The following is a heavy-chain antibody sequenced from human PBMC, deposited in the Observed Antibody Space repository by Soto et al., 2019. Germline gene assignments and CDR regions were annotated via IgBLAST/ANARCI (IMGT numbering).Heavy chain of an antibody. CDR3: ATVRFDV. Sequence: SETLSLTCTVSGGSIISGGHYWTWVRQHPGKGLGWMGYIYYTGTTSYNPSLESRLTMSVDTSKNQFSLRLDSVTAADTAVYSCATVRFDV. J-gene: IGHJ3*01. V-gene: IGHV4-31*03. CDR1: GGSIISGGHY. CDR2: IYYTGTT.